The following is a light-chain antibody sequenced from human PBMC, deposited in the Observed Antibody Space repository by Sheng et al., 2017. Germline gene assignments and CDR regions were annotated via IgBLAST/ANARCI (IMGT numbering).Light chain of an antibody. CDR2: AAA. CDR3: QQYTAYPWT. J-gene: IGKJ1*01. Sequence: DIQMTQSPSSLSASVGDRVTITCRASRGITNYLAWFQQKPEKAPKSLIYAAANLQSGVPSRFSGSGFGTDFTLTISSLQPEDFATYYCQQYTAYPWTFGQGTKVEIK. CDR1: RGITNY. V-gene: IGKV1-16*01.